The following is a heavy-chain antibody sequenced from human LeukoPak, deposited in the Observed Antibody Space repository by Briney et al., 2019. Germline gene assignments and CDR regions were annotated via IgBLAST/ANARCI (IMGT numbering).Heavy chain of an antibody. D-gene: IGHD7-27*01. CDR2: INPNSGGT. J-gene: IGHJ4*02. CDR1: GYTFTCYY. CDR3: ARDSGTGGFDY. V-gene: IGHV1-2*04. Sequence: GASVKVSCKASGYTFTCYYMHWVRQAPGQGLEWMGWINPNSGGTNYAQKFQGWVTMTRDTSISTAYMELSRLRSDDTAVYYCARDSGTGGFDYWGQGTLVTVSS.